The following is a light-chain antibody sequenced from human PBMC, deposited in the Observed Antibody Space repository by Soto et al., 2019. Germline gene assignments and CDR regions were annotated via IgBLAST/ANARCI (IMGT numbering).Light chain of an antibody. CDR3: TSYTSISTSV. CDR1: SSDVGGYNH. J-gene: IGLJ1*01. V-gene: IGLV2-14*01. CDR2: EVS. Sequence: QSALTQPASVSESPGQSSTIACSGSSSDVGGYNHVSWYQQHADKAPKLLIHEVSNRPSGVSNRFSGSKSGNTASLTISGLQAEDEADYYCTSYTSISTSVFGTGTKVTVL.